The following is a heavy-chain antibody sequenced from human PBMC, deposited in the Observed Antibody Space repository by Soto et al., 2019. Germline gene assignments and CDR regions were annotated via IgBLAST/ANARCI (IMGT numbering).Heavy chain of an antibody. V-gene: IGHV4-30-2*01. J-gene: IGHJ5*02. Sequence: PSETLSLTCDVSGGSITTNDYSWNWIWQPPGKGLEWIGYIYHSGGTFYNPSLKSRVSMSVDRSKNQFSLRLNSVTAADTAVYYCDRGYHCDATTCYAQPRFGPWGQGALVTVSS. CDR1: GGSITTNDYS. D-gene: IGHD2-2*01. CDR2: IYHSGGT. CDR3: DRGYHCDATTCYAQPRFGP.